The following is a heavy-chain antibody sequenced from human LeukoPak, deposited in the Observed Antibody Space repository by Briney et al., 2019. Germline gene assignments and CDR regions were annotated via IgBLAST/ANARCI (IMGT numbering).Heavy chain of an antibody. Sequence: SETLSLTCTVSGYSISSGYYWGWIRQPPGKGLEWIGSIYHSGSTYYNPSLKSRVTISVDTSKNQFSLKLSSVTAADTAVYYCARAQNGDYVFDIWGQGTMVTVSS. D-gene: IGHD4-17*01. CDR1: GYSISSGYY. CDR3: ARAQNGDYVFDI. J-gene: IGHJ3*02. V-gene: IGHV4-38-2*02. CDR2: IYHSGST.